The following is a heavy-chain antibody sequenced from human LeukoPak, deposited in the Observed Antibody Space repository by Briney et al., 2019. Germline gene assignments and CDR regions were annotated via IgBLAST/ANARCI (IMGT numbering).Heavy chain of an antibody. Sequence: GGSLPPSVLGSGFAFSGFALSWVGQPPGKGWGWVSTVSGGGAYAYYADSVKGRFTVSRDDSKSMHFLQMNSLRPEDTALYFCAKRITVSAGYYLDSWGQGTLVTVSS. J-gene: IGHJ4*02. V-gene: IGHV3-23*01. CDR2: VSGGGAYA. CDR3: AKRITVSAGYYLDS. D-gene: IGHD2-8*01. CDR1: GFAFSGFA.